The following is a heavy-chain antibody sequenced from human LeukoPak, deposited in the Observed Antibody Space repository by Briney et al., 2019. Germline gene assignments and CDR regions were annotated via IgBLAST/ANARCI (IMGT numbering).Heavy chain of an antibody. CDR1: GGSISSSSYY. CDR3: ARGPRWLQDYFNF. Sequence: SETLSLTCTVSGGSISSSSYYWGWIRQPPGKGLEWVGSIYYSGSAYYNPSLKSRVTISVDTSENQFSLKLNSVTAADTAVYYCARGPRWLQDYFNFWGQGTLVTVSS. CDR2: IYYSGSA. V-gene: IGHV4-39*07. J-gene: IGHJ4*02. D-gene: IGHD5-24*01.